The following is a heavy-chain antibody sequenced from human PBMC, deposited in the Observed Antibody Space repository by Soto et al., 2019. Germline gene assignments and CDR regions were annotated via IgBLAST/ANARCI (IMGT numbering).Heavy chain of an antibody. Sequence: SETLSLTCAVYGGSFSCYYWIWIRQPPGKGLEWIGEINHSGSTNYNPSLKSRVTISVDTSKNQFSLKLSSVTAADTAVYYCARGGQGSSWYGRGYGMDVWGQGTTVTVSS. CDR2: INHSGST. J-gene: IGHJ6*02. CDR1: GGSFSCYY. D-gene: IGHD6-13*01. V-gene: IGHV4-34*01. CDR3: ARGGQGSSWYGRGYGMDV.